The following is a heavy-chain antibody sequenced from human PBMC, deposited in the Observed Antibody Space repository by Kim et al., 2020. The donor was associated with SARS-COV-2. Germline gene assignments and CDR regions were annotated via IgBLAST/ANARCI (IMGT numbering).Heavy chain of an antibody. V-gene: IGHV4-59*01. CDR3: ASLNDNGDSSFDS. J-gene: IGHJ4*03. CDR1: GGSISSYY. Sequence: SETLSLTCTVSGGSISSYYWSWIRQPPGKGLEWIGYIYYSGSTNYNPSLKSRVTISVDTSKNQFSLKLSSVTAADTAVYYCASLNDNGDSSFDSWCHGT. CDR2: IYYSGST. D-gene: IGHD4-17*01.